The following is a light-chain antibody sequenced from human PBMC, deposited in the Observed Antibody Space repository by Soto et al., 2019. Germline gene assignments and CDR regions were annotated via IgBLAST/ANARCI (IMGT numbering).Light chain of an antibody. J-gene: IGKJ1*01. CDR1: QSISDS. CDR2: EAS. CDR3: QQYNAYWT. V-gene: IGKV1-5*03. Sequence: DIQMTQSPSTLSASVGDRVTITCRASQSISDSLAWYQQKPGKAPKLLIYEASTLKSGVPSRFSGSRSGTEYTLTISSLQPDDFAIYYCQQYNAYWTFRQGTKVEIK.